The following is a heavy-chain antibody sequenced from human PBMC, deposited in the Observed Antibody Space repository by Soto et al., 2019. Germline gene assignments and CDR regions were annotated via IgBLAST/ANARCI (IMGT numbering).Heavy chain of an antibody. V-gene: IGHV3-33*01. CDR3: ARARGKQSLNWFDP. J-gene: IGHJ5*02. CDR2: IWYDGSNK. Sequence: GGSLRLSCAASGFTFSSYGMHWVRQAPGKGLEWVAVIWYDGSNKYYADSVKGRFTISRDNSKNTLYLQMNSLRAEDTAVYYCARARGKQSLNWFDPWGQGTLVTVSS. D-gene: IGHD3-10*01. CDR1: GFTFSSYG.